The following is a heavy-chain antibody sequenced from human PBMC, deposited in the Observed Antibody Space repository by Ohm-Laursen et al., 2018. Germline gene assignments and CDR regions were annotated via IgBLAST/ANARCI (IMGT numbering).Heavy chain of an antibody. Sequence: ASVKVSCNASGYTFTSYDIHWVRQATGQGLEWMGWMNPNSGNTDYAQKFQGRVTMTRDTSISTVYMELSSLRSEDTAVYYCARANGYCSSTSCSIYYFDYWGQGTLVTVSS. D-gene: IGHD2-2*01. CDR3: ARANGYCSSTSCSIYYFDY. J-gene: IGHJ4*02. V-gene: IGHV1-8*01. CDR1: GYTFTSYD. CDR2: MNPNSGNT.